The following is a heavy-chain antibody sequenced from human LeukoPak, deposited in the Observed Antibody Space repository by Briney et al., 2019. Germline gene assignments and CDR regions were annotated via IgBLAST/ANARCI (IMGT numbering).Heavy chain of an antibody. D-gene: IGHD1-26*01. CDR3: ARASIVGATQFDY. CDR2: IYYSGST. CDR1: GGSISSSSYY. J-gene: IGHJ4*02. Sequence: SETLSLTCTVSGGSISSSSYYWGWIRQPPGKGLEWIGSIYYSGSTYYNPSLKSRVTISVDTSKNQFSLKLSSVTAADTAVYYCARASIVGATQFDYWGQGTLVTVSS. V-gene: IGHV4-39*07.